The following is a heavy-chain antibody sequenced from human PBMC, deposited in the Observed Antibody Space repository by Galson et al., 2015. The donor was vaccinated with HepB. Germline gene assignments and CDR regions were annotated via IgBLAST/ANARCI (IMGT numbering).Heavy chain of an antibody. CDR1: GYTFTSYG. J-gene: IGHJ5*02. Sequence: SVKVSCKASGYTFTSYGISWVRQAPGQGLEWMGWISAYNGNTNYAQKLQGRVTMTTDTSTSTAYMELRSLRSDDTAVYYCARENVPAYYDFWSALSHWFDPWGQGTLVTVSS. CDR2: ISAYNGNT. D-gene: IGHD3-3*01. CDR3: ARENVPAYYDFWSALSHWFDP. V-gene: IGHV1-18*04.